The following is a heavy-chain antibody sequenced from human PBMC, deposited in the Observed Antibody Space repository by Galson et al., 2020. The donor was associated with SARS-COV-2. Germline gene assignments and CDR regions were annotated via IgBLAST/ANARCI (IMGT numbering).Heavy chain of an antibody. CDR3: AGEYKWNYFDH. Sequence: SETLSLTCSVSGDSISSNYWSWIRQPQGKGLEWIGYIYYNGSPNYNPSLTSRVTISVDTSKNQFSLKLSSVTAADTAVYYCAGEYKWNYFDHWGQGTLVTVSS. CDR1: GDSISSNY. CDR2: IYYNGSP. J-gene: IGHJ4*02. V-gene: IGHV4-59*01. D-gene: IGHD1-20*01.